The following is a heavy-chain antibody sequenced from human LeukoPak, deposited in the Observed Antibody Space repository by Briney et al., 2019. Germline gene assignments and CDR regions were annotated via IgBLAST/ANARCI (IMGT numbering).Heavy chain of an antibody. D-gene: IGHD6-6*01. Sequence: GGSLRLSCAASGFTFSSYGMHWVRQAPGKGLEWVAVISYDGSNKYYADSVKGRFTISRDNSKNTLYLQMNSLRAEDTAVYYCAKDVREYSSSPRNAFDIWGQGTMVTVSS. CDR2: ISYDGSNK. V-gene: IGHV3-30*18. J-gene: IGHJ3*02. CDR3: AKDVREYSSSPRNAFDI. CDR1: GFTFSSYG.